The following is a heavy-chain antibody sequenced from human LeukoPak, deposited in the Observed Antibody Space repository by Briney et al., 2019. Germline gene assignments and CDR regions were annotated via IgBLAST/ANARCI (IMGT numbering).Heavy chain of an antibody. Sequence: ASVKVSFKASGYTFTVYFIHWVRQAPGQGREWMGWINPNSGVTNYAQKFQGRVTMTRDTSISTAYMELSRLRSDDTAVYYCARDERYDSSGYPFDYWGQGTLVTVSS. CDR2: INPNSGVT. CDR1: GYTFTVYF. D-gene: IGHD3-22*01. V-gene: IGHV1-2*02. J-gene: IGHJ4*02. CDR3: ARDERYDSSGYPFDY.